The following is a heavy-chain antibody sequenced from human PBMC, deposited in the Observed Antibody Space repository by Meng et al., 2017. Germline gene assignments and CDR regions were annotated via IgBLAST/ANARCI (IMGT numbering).Heavy chain of an antibody. CDR2: INHSGST. J-gene: IGHJ4*02. V-gene: IGHV4-34*01. Sequence: SETLSLTCAVYGGSFSGYYWSWIRQPPGKGLEWIGEINHSGSTNYNPSLKSRVTISVDTSKNQFSLKLSSVTAADTAVYYCARTLTYDYVWGSYRWDYWGQGTLVTVSS. D-gene: IGHD3-16*02. CDR3: ARTLTYDYVWGSYRWDY. CDR1: GGSFSGYY.